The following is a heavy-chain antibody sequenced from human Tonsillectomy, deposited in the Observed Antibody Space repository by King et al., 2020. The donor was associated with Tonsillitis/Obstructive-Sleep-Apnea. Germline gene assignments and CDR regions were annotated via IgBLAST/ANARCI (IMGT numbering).Heavy chain of an antibody. J-gene: IGHJ4*02. CDR3: ARDSITIFGVVITYYFDY. CDR1: EFTFSSYA. D-gene: IGHD3-3*01. V-gene: IGHV3-30*04. CDR2: ISYDGSNK. Sequence: VQLVESGGGVVQPGRSLRLSCAASEFTFSSYAMHWVRQAPGKGLEWVAVISYDGSNKYYADSVKGRFTISRDNSKNTLYLQMNSLRAEDTAVYYCARDSITIFGVVITYYFDYWGQGTLVTVSS.